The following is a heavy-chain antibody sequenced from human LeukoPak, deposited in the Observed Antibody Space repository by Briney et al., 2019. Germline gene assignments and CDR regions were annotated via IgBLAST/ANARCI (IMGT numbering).Heavy chain of an antibody. D-gene: IGHD4-17*01. CDR1: GGPISSSTYY. V-gene: IGHV4-39*07. J-gene: IGHJ3*02. Sequence: SETLSLTCTVSGGPISSSTYYWGWIRQPPGKGLEWIGSIFYSAYTYYNPSLKSQVSISVDTSKNQFSLKLSSVTAADTAVYYCARGVRTYGDYDYAFDIWGQGTMVTVSS. CDR3: ARGVRTYGDYDYAFDI. CDR2: IFYSAYT.